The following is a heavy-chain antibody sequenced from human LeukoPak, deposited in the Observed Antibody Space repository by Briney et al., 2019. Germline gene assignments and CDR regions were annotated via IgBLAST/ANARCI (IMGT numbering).Heavy chain of an antibody. D-gene: IGHD3-10*01. Sequence: SETLSLTCTVSGGSISSYYWSWIRQPAGKGLERIGRIYTSGSTNYNPSLKSRVTMSVDTSKNQFSLKLSSVTAADTAVYYCASVSYYYGSGSYMVDYWGQGTLVTVSS. CDR2: IYTSGST. J-gene: IGHJ4*02. V-gene: IGHV4-4*07. CDR1: GGSISSYY. CDR3: ASVSYYYGSGSYMVDY.